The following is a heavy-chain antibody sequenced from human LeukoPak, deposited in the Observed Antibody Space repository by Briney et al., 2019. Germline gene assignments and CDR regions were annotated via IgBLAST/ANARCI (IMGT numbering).Heavy chain of an antibody. J-gene: IGHJ4*02. CDR3: AREHSYYDSSGYYYGSGYLDY. Sequence: PSETLSLTCTVSGGSMSTYYWSWIRQPPGKGLEWIGYIYYSGSTNYNPSLKSRVIISVDTSKNQFSLKLSSVTAADTAVYSCAREHSYYDSSGYYYGSGYLDYWGQGTLVTVSS. V-gene: IGHV4-59*01. CDR1: GGSMSTYY. CDR2: IYYSGST. D-gene: IGHD3-22*01.